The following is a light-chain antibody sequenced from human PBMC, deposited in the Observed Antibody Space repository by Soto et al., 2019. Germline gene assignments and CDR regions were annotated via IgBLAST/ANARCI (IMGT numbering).Light chain of an antibody. Sequence: DNQLTQSPSSLSASIGDRVTITCRASRSSSTYLNWYQQKPGKAPKLLIHAASSLQSGVPSRFSGSGSGTDFTLTISSLHPEDFATYYCQQTYIIPWTFGQGTNVEIK. CDR2: AAS. J-gene: IGKJ1*01. CDR1: RSSSTY. V-gene: IGKV1-39*01. CDR3: QQTYIIPWT.